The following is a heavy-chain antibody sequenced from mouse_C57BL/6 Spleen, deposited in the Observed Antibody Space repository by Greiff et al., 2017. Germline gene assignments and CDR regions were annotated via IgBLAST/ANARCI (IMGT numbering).Heavy chain of an antibody. V-gene: IGHV1-9*01. Sequence: QVQLQQSGAELMKPGASVKLSCKATGYTFTGYCIEWVKQRHGHGLEWIGGILPGSGNTNYNEKFKGKATFTADTSSNTAYMQLSSLTTEDSAIYSGARVRQERYFAVWGTGTLVTVSS. CDR3: ARVRQERYFAV. D-gene: IGHD2-14*01. J-gene: IGHJ1*03. CDR2: ILPGSGNT. CDR1: GYTFTGYC.